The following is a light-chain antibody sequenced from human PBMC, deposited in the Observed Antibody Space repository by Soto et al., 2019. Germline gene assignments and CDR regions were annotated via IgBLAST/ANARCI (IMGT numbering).Light chain of an antibody. Sequence: DIQMTQSPSSLSASVGDRVTITCQASQDISNCLNWYQQKPGKAPKLLIYDASKLETGVPSRFSGSGSATDFTLTISNLQAEDIARYYCQQCDQLPLTFGGGTKVDIK. V-gene: IGKV1-33*01. J-gene: IGKJ4*01. CDR3: QQCDQLPLT. CDR2: DAS. CDR1: QDISNC.